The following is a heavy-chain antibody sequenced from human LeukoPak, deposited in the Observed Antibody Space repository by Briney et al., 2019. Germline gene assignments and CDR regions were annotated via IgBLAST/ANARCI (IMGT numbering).Heavy chain of an antibody. J-gene: IGHJ4*02. CDR3: ATGITVTDNTDY. V-gene: IGHV1-24*01. Sequence: ASVKVSCKVSGYTLTELSMHWVRQPPGKGLEWMGGFDPEDGETIYAQKFQGRVTMTEDTSTDTDYMELSSLRSKDTAVYYCATGITVTDNTDYWGQGTLVTVSS. CDR2: FDPEDGET. CDR1: GYTLTELS. D-gene: IGHD4-11*01.